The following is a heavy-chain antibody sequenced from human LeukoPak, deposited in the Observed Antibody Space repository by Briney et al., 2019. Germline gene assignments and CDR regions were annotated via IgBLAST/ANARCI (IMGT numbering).Heavy chain of an antibody. CDR3: ASYCSSTSCLRRAFDI. J-gene: IGHJ3*02. D-gene: IGHD2-2*01. Sequence: SETLSLTCTVSGGSISSSSYYWGWIRQPPGKGLEWIGSIYYSGSTYYNPSLKSRVTISVDTSKNQFSLKLSSVTAADTAEYYCASYCSSTSCLRRAFDIRGQGTKVTVSS. V-gene: IGHV4-39*01. CDR1: GGSISSSSYY. CDR2: IYYSGST.